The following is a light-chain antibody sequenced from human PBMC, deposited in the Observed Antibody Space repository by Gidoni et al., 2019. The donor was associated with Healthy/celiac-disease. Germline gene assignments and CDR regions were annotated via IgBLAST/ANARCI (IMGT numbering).Light chain of an antibody. CDR2: AAS. Sequence: EIEMTQSPSSLSASVGDRVTITCRASQSISSYLNWYQQKPGQSPKLLIYAASSLQRWVPSRFSGSESGTAFTLTISSLQPEAFSTYSCPQSYSTPTFGQGTRLEIK. J-gene: IGKJ5*01. CDR3: PQSYSTPT. V-gene: IGKV1-39*01. CDR1: QSISSY.